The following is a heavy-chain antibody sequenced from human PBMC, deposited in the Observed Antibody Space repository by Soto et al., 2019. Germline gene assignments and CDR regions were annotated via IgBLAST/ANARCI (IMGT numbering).Heavy chain of an antibody. Sequence: GASVKVSCTASGGTFSSYAISWVRQAPGQGLEWMGGIIPIFGTANYAQKFQGRVTITADESTSTAYMELSSLRSEDTAVYYCARELLLISSYYYGMDVWGQGTTVTVSS. CDR1: GGTFSSYA. CDR3: ARELLLISSYYYGMDV. V-gene: IGHV1-69*13. D-gene: IGHD2-21*01. J-gene: IGHJ6*02. CDR2: IIPIFGTA.